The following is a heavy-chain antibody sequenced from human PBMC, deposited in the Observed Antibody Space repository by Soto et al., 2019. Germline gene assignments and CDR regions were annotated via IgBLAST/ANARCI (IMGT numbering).Heavy chain of an antibody. Sequence: GESLKISCKGSGYTFGTFWIAWVRQMPGKGLEWMGMIYPEDSETKYSPSFEGQVTFSADKSIKTAYLQWTSLKASDTAIYYCARQIYDSDTGPNFQYYFDSWGQGTPVTVSS. D-gene: IGHD3-22*01. CDR2: IYPEDSET. CDR3: ARQIYDSDTGPNFQYYFDS. V-gene: IGHV5-51*01. CDR1: GYTFGTFW. J-gene: IGHJ4*02.